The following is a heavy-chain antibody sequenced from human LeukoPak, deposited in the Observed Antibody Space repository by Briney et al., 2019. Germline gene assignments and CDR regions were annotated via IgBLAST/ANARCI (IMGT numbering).Heavy chain of an antibody. D-gene: IGHD3-22*01. V-gene: IGHV3-30-3*01. Sequence: TGGSLRLSCAASGFTFSSYAMHWVRQAPGKGLEWVAVISYDGSNKYYADSVKGRFTISRDNSKNTLYLQMNSLKTEDTAVYYCTPVYDSSGYSGYWGQGTLVTVSS. CDR3: TPVYDSSGYSGY. J-gene: IGHJ4*02. CDR1: GFTFSSYA. CDR2: ISYDGSNK.